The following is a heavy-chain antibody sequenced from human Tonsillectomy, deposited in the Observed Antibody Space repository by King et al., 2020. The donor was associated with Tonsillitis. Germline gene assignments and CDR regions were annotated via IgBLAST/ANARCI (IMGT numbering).Heavy chain of an antibody. CDR3: ARYYGSGSYLDY. J-gene: IGHJ4*02. CDR2: ISSSGRII. D-gene: IGHD3-10*01. V-gene: IGHV3-48*03. CDR1: GFTFSRYE. Sequence: VQLVESGGGLVQPGGSLRLSCAASGFTFSRYEMNWVRQAPGKGLEWVSYISSSGRIIKYADSVKGRFTISRDNAKNSLYLQMNSLRAEDTAVYYCARYYGSGSYLDYWGQGTLVTVSS.